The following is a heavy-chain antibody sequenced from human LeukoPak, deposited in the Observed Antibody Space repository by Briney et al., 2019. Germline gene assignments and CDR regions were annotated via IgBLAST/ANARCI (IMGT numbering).Heavy chain of an antibody. CDR1: VLTFDDNT. D-gene: IGHD3-10*01. J-gene: IGHJ4*02. CDR2: ITWDGDGT. CDR3: AKDKAGERSGAYYFDY. Sequence: GGSLRLSCAASVLTFDDNTMQWVRQAPGKGLEWVPLITWDGDGTHYADSVKGRFKISRDNSKNSLYLQLNSLRSEDLVLNYCAKDKAGERSGAYYFDYWGQGTLVTVSS. V-gene: IGHV3-43*01.